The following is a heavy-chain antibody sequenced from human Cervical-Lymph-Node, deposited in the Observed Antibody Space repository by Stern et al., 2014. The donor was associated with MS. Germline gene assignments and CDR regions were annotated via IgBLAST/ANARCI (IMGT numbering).Heavy chain of an antibody. CDR2: ISSGGSYI. V-gene: IGHV3-21*01. CDR3: ARGRGGNYRYYFDY. Sequence: EVQLEESGGGLVKPGGPLSLSCAASGFTFSSYSMNWVRQAPGKGLEGLASISSGGSYIYYADSLTGRFAISRDNAKNSLYLQMNSLRAEDTAVYYCARGRGGNYRYYFDYWGQGTLVTVSS. J-gene: IGHJ4*02. D-gene: IGHD4-23*01. CDR1: GFTFSSYS.